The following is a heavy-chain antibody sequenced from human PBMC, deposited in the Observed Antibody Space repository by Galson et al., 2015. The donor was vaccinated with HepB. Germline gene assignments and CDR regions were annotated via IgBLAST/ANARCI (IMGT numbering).Heavy chain of an antibody. CDR2: ISGSGGST. J-gene: IGHJ4*02. D-gene: IGHD4-23*01. CDR3: AKCDAFGGNPSVAY. CDR1: GFTFSSYA. V-gene: IGHV3-23*01. Sequence: YLRLSCAASGFTFSSYAMSWVRQAPGKGLEWVSAISGSGGSTYYADSVKGRFTISRDNSKNTLYLKMNSLGAEETAVYYCAKCDAFGGNPSVAYWGQGTLFTVSS.